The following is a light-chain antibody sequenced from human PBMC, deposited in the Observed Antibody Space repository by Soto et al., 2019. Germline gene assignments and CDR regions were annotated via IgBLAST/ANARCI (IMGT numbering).Light chain of an antibody. CDR1: QGISSY. CDR3: QQLNSYPLT. V-gene: IGKV1-9*01. J-gene: IGKJ4*01. Sequence: DIQLTQSPSFLSASVRDRVTITCRASQGISSYLAWYQQEPGKAPNLLIYAASTLQSGVPSRFSGSGSGTEFTLTISSLQPEDFATYFCQQLNSYPLTFGGGTKVEIK. CDR2: AAS.